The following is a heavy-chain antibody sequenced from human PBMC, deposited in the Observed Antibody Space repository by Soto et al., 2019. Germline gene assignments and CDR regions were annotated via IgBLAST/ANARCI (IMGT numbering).Heavy chain of an antibody. CDR3: AIHSGSPYYFDY. V-gene: IGHV3-23*01. CDR1: GFTFSSYA. J-gene: IGHJ4*02. Sequence: GGSLRLSCAASGFTFSSYAMSWVRQAPGKGLEWVSAISGSGGSTYYADSVKGRFTISRDNSKNTLYLQMNSLRAEDTAVYYCAIHSGSPYYFDYWGQGTLVTVSS. D-gene: IGHD1-26*01. CDR2: ISGSGGST.